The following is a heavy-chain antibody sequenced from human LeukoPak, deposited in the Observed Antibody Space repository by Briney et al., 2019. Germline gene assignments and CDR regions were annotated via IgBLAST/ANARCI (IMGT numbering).Heavy chain of an antibody. D-gene: IGHD2/OR15-2a*01. CDR2: TRSNGENT. V-gene: IGHV3-23*01. CDR1: GFTFSTYS. Sequence: SGGSLRLSCAASGFTFSTYSMSWVRQAPGKGLEWVSATRSNGENTYYADSVRGRFTISRDNSRGTLSLQINSLRADDTAVYFCAILSWDGRGSFYWGQGTLVSVSS. CDR3: AILSWDGRGSFY. J-gene: IGHJ4*02.